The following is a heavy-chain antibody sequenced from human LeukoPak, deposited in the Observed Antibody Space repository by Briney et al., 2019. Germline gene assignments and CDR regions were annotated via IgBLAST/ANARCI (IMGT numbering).Heavy chain of an antibody. CDR2: THYSGTT. Sequence: SETLSLTCTVSGGSISSTYFWAWIRQPPGKWLESIATTHYSGTTYYKPSLRSRVTISVDTSANQFSLKLTSVTAADTAVYFCARLGYCSGGSCQHDFWGQGTLVTVSS. D-gene: IGHD2-15*01. V-gene: IGHV4-39*01. J-gene: IGHJ4*02. CDR1: GGSISSTYF. CDR3: ARLGYCSGGSCQHDF.